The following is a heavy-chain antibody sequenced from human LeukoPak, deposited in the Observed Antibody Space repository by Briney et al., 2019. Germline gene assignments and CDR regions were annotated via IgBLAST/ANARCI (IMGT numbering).Heavy chain of an antibody. V-gene: IGHV3-21*01. CDR3: ARVRSIAAAGTLYFDY. D-gene: IGHD6-13*01. J-gene: IGHJ4*02. CDR2: ISSSSSYI. CDR1: GFTFSSYS. Sequence: PGGSLRLSCAASGFTFSSYSMNWVRQAPGKGLEWVSSISSSSSYIYYADSVKGRFTISRDNAKNSLYLQMNSLRAEDTAVYYCARVRSIAAAGTLYFDYWGQGTLVTVSS.